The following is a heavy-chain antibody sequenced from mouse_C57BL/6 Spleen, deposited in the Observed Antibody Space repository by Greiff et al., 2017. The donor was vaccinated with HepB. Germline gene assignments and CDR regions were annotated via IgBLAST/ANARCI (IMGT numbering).Heavy chain of an antibody. CDR1: GYTFTNYW. V-gene: IGHV1-63*01. J-gene: IGHJ2*01. CDR2: IYPGGGYT. Sequence: QVQLQQSGAELVRPGTSVKMSCKASGYTFTNYWIGWAKQRPGHGLEGIGDIYPGGGYTNYNEKFKGKATLTADKSSSTAYMQFSSLTSEDSAIYYCARKRDYDSRNYFDYWGQGTTLTVSS. CDR3: ARKRDYDSRNYFDY. D-gene: IGHD2-4*01.